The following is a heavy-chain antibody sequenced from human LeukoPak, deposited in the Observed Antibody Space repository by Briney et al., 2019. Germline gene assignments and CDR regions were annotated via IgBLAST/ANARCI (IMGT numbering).Heavy chain of an antibody. D-gene: IGHD3-22*01. CDR3: AKLGYLHYYDSSGPDY. J-gene: IGHJ4*02. CDR2: IRNDGSDK. V-gene: IGHV3-30*02. Sequence: PGGSLRLSCAASGFTFSTYGTHWVRQAPGKGLEWVAFIRNDGSDKYYADSVKGRCTISRDNSKKTLYLQMNSLRAEDTAIYYCAKLGYLHYYDSSGPDYWGQGTLVTVSS. CDR1: GFTFSTYG.